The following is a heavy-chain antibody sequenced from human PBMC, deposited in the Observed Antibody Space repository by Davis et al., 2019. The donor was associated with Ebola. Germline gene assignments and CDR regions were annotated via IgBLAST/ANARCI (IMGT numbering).Heavy chain of an antibody. V-gene: IGHV4-59*13. Sequence: MPSETLSLTCTVSGGSISGYYWSWIRQPPGKGLEWIGYVYSDGGTEYNPSLRSRVTMSVDTSRRQFSLKLSSVTAADTAVYYCARVVTAINWFDPWGQGTLVTVSS. CDR1: GGSISGYY. J-gene: IGHJ5*02. D-gene: IGHD2-21*02. CDR3: ARVVTAINWFDP. CDR2: VYSDGGT.